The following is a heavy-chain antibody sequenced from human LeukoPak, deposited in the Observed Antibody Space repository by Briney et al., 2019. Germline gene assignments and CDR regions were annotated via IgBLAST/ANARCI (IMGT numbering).Heavy chain of an antibody. Sequence: ASVKVSCKASGYTFTGYYMHWVRQAPGQGLEWMGWINPNSGGTNYAQKFQGRVTMTRDTSISTAYMELSRLRSDDTAVYYCARDSAEDYYDSSGYYQSDAFDIWGQGTMVIVSS. V-gene: IGHV1-2*02. CDR3: ARDSAEDYYDSSGYYQSDAFDI. J-gene: IGHJ3*02. CDR2: INPNSGGT. CDR1: GYTFTGYY. D-gene: IGHD3-22*01.